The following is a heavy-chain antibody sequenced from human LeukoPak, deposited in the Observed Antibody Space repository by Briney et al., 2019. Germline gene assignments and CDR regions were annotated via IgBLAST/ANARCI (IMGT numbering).Heavy chain of an antibody. CDR2: INSDGSST. CDR1: GFTFSSYW. CDR3: AKEVRGYWSFDL. J-gene: IGHJ2*01. V-gene: IGHV3-74*01. D-gene: IGHD3-10*01. Sequence: GGSLRLSCAASGFTFSSYWMHWVRQAPGKGLVWVSRINSDGSSTSYADSVKGRFTISRDNAKNTLYLQMYSLRAEDTAVYYCAKEVRGYWSFDLWGRGTLVTVSS.